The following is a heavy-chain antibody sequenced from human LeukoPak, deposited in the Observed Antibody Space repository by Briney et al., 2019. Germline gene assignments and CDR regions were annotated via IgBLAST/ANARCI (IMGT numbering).Heavy chain of an antibody. V-gene: IGHV3-74*01. CDR1: GFTFSSYW. CDR2: INSDGSST. J-gene: IGHJ4*02. D-gene: IGHD4-17*01. Sequence: PGGSLRLSCAASGFTFSSYWMHWVRQAPGKGLVWVSRINSDGSSTRYADPVKGRFTISRDNAKNTLYLQMNSLRAEDTAVYYCARAQPPLYGDYVGWGQGTLVTVSS. CDR3: ARAQPPLYGDYVG.